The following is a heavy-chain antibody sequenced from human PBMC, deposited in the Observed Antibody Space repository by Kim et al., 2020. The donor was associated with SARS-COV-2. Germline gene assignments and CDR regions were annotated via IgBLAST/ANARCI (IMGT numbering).Heavy chain of an antibody. CDR2: IYYSGST. V-gene: IGHV4-59*01. CDR3: AREVYGDYVYFDY. D-gene: IGHD4-17*01. J-gene: IGHJ4*02. Sequence: SETLSLTCTVSGGSISSYYWSWIRQPPGKGLEWIGYIYYSGSTNYNPSLKSRVTISVDTSKNQFSLKLSSVTAADTAVYYCAREVYGDYVYFDYWGQGTLVTVSS. CDR1: GGSISSYY.